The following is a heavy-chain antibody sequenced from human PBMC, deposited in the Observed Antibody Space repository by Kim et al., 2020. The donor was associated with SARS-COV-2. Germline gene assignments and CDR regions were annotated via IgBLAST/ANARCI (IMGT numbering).Heavy chain of an antibody. V-gene: IGHV3-23*01. CDR3: AKGASSGYYYDWYYYGMDV. D-gene: IGHD3-22*01. J-gene: IGHJ6*02. Sequence: GRFTISRDNSKNTLYLQMNSLRAEDSAVYYCAKGASSGYYYDWYYYGMDVWGQGTTVTVSS.